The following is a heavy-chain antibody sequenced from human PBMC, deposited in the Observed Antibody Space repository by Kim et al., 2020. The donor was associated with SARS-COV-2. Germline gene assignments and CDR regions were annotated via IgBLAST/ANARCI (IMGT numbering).Heavy chain of an antibody. CDR3: AKAIAAAGHYYYYGMVV. J-gene: IGHJ6*02. CDR1: GFTFSSYG. D-gene: IGHD6-13*01. CDR2: ISYDGSNK. V-gene: IGHV3-30*18. Sequence: GGSLRLSCAASGFTFSSYGMHWVRQAPGKGLEWVAVISYDGSNKYYADSVKGRFTISRDNSKNTLYLQMNSLRAEDTAVYYCAKAIAAAGHYYYYGMVVLGRGSTITVSS.